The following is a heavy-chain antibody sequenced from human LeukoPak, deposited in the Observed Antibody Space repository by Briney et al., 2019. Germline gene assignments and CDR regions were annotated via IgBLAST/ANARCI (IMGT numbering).Heavy chain of an antibody. CDR3: ARVYYYGSGSYYGGDY. Sequence: ASVKVSCKASGYTFTGCYMHWVRQAPGQGLEWMGWINPNSGGTNYAQKFQGRVTMTRDTSISTAYMELSRLRSDDTAVYYCARVYYYGSGSYYGGDYWGQGTLVTVSS. D-gene: IGHD3-10*01. CDR1: GYTFTGCY. J-gene: IGHJ4*02. CDR2: INPNSGGT. V-gene: IGHV1-2*02.